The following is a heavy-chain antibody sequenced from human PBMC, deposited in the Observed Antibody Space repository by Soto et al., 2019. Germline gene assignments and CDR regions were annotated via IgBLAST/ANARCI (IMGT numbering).Heavy chain of an antibody. CDR2: ISWNSSSI. CDR1: GCTFSSYS. J-gene: IGHJ6*02. CDR3: AKDIRPYYYYGMDV. Sequence: GGSLRLSCAASGCTFSSYSMNWVRQAPGKGLEWVSGISWNSSSIYYADSVKGRFTISRDNAKNSLYLQMNSLRAEDTALYYCAKDIRPYYYYGMDVWGQGTTVTVSS. V-gene: IGHV3-9*01.